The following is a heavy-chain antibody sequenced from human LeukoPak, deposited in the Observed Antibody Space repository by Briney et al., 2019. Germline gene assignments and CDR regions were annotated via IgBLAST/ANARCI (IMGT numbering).Heavy chain of an antibody. CDR2: IYYSGST. Sequence: SETLSLTSTVSGGSISSYYWSWIRQPPGKGLEWIGYIYYSGSTNYNPSLKSRVTISVDTSKNQFSLKLSSVTAADTAVYYCARGPNYYDTSAYYYMDVWGKGTTVTVSS. CDR1: GGSISSYY. CDR3: ARGPNYYDTSAYYYMDV. V-gene: IGHV4-59*01. D-gene: IGHD3-22*01. J-gene: IGHJ6*03.